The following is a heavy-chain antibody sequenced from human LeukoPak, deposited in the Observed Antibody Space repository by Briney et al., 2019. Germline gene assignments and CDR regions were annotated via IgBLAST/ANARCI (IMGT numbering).Heavy chain of an antibody. CDR3: ARDRIVVVPAAMRGYYYYGMDV. V-gene: IGHV1-2*02. D-gene: IGHD2-2*01. CDR2: INPNSGGT. Sequence: ASVKVSCKASGYTFTGYYMHWVRQAPGQGLEWMGWINPNSGGTNYAQKFQGRVTMTRDTSISTAYMELGRLRSDDTAVYYCARDRIVVVPAAMRGYYYYGMDVWGQGTTVTVSS. CDR1: GYTFTGYY. J-gene: IGHJ6*02.